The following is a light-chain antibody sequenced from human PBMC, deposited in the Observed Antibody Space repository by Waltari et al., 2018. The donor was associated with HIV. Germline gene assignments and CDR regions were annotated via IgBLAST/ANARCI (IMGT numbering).Light chain of an antibody. Sequence: QSALTQPPLASGSPGQAVTIPCTGTSSDVGGYNYVSWYQQHPGKAPKLMLYEFSTRPSGVPDRFSGSKSGNTASLTVSGLQAEDEADYYCSSYAGSNNLVFGGGTKLTVL. CDR3: SSYAGSNNLV. V-gene: IGLV2-8*01. J-gene: IGLJ2*01. CDR2: EFS. CDR1: SSDVGGYNY.